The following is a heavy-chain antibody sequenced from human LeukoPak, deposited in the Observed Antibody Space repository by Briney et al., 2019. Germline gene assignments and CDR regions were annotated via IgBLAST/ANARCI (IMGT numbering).Heavy chain of an antibody. D-gene: IGHD2-15*01. CDR3: AGTLVTAAGYYYMDV. Sequence: GGSLRLSCAASGFTLSSFDMHWVRQATGKGLEWVSAIGSAGDTYYPGSVKGRFTISRENAKNSLYLQMNSLTAGDTAVYYCAGTLVTAAGYYYMDVWGKGTTVTVSS. CDR2: IGSAGDT. J-gene: IGHJ6*03. CDR1: GFTLSSFD. V-gene: IGHV3-13*01.